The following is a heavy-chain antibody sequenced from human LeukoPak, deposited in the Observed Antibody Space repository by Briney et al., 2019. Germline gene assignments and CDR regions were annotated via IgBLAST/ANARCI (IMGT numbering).Heavy chain of an antibody. CDR1: GYTFTSYY. D-gene: IGHD6-19*01. CDR2: IIHSGGST. J-gene: IGHJ4*02. V-gene: IGHV1-46*01. CDR3: ASSSDSSGWYYFDY. Sequence: ASVKVSCKASGYTFTSYYLHWLRQPPAQGLQWMGIIIHSGGSTSYEQKFQGRVTMARDMSTSRVYMELSSLRSEDTAVYYCASSSDSSGWYYFDYWGQGTLVTVSS.